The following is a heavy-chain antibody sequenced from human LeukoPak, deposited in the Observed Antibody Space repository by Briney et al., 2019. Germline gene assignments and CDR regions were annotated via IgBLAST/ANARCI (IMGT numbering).Heavy chain of an antibody. CDR2: ISSSSSYT. D-gene: IGHD1-1*01. V-gene: IGHV3-11*06. CDR3: ARDWKTNSFDY. Sequence: NPGGSLRLSCAASGFTFSDYYMSWIRQAPGKGLEWVSYISSSSSYTNYADSVKGRFTISRDNAKNTLYLQMDSLRAEDTAIYYCARDWKTNSFDYWGQGTLVTVSS. J-gene: IGHJ4*02. CDR1: GFTFSDYY.